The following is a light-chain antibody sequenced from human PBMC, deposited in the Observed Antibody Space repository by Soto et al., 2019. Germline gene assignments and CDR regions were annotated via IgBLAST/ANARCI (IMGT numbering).Light chain of an antibody. V-gene: IGKV1-39*01. J-gene: IGKJ1*01. CDR1: QTIITY. CDR3: QQPYNLPHT. CDR2: FAS. Sequence: DIQMTQSPASLSASVGDTVTITCRAGQTIITYLNWYQQKPGKAPKLLIYFASTLQSGVPSRFSGSRSGTDLNLTISRLQPEEFATYYCQQPYNLPHTFRQGTKVDVK.